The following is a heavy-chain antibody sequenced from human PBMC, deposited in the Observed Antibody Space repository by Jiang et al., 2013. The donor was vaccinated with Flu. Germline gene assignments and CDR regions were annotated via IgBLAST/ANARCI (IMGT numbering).Heavy chain of an antibody. CDR1: GFAFSYYR. Sequence: VQLLESGGGVVQPGGSLRLSCEASGFAFSYYRMHWVRQAPGKGLEWLASLWHDGSNKYYADSVRGRFTISRDNSKNTVYLQMSSLRADDTSVYYCATLRGGSDDTYLMDYWGQGTVVTVTS. CDR3: ATLRGGSDDTYLMDY. CDR2: LWHDGSNK. V-gene: IGHV3-30*02. J-gene: IGHJ4*02. D-gene: IGHD2-21*02.